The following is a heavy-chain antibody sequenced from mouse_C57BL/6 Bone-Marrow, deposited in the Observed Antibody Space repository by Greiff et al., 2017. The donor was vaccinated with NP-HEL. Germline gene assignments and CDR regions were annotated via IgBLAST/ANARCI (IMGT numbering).Heavy chain of an antibody. J-gene: IGHJ4*01. V-gene: IGHV1-5*01. Sequence: EVQLQQSGTVLARPGASVKMSCKTSGYTFTSYWMHWVKQRPGQGLEWIGAIYPGNSDTSYNQKFKGKAKLTAVTSASTAYMELSSLTNEDSAVYYCTRERGLRRRGHYYAMDYWGQGTSVTVSS. D-gene: IGHD2-4*01. CDR1: GYTFTSYW. CDR3: TRERGLRRRGHYYAMDY. CDR2: IYPGNSDT.